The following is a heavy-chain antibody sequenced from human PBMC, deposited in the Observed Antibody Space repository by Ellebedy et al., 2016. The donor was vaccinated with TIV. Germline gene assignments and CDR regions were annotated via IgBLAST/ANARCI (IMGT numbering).Heavy chain of an antibody. D-gene: IGHD3-10*01. V-gene: IGHV1-18*01. CDR3: ARDSPHLLAFGGQHDI. CDR1: GYTFTSYG. Sequence: ASVKVSCKASGYTFTSYGFSWVRQAPGQGLEWMGWISTYNGNTNYAQKFQGRVTMTTDTPTSTAYMELRSLRSDDTAVCYCARDSPHLLAFGGQHDIWGQGTIVTVSS. CDR2: ISTYNGNT. J-gene: IGHJ3*02.